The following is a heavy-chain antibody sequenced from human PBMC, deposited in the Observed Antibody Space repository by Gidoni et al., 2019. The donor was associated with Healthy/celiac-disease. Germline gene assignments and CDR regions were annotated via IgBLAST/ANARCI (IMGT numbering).Heavy chain of an antibody. CDR2: INPNRGGT. Sequence: QVQLVQSGAEVKKPGASVKVSCKASGYTFTGYYMHWVRQAPGQGLEWMGWINPNRGGTNYAQKFQGRVTMTRDTSISTAYMELSRLRSDDTAVDYCARDWSGGATAPHQLFDYWGQGTLVTVSS. D-gene: IGHD1-26*01. CDR1: GYTFTGYY. J-gene: IGHJ4*02. CDR3: ARDWSGGATAPHQLFDY. V-gene: IGHV1-2*02.